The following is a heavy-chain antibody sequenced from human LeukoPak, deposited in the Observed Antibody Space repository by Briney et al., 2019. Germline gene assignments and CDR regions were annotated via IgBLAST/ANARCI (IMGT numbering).Heavy chain of an antibody. D-gene: IGHD2-21*01. V-gene: IGHV3-9*01. CDR2: ISWNSGSI. Sequence: GGSLRLSCAASGFTFDDYAMHWVRQAPGKGLEWVSGISWNSGSIGYADSVKGRFTISRDNAKNSLYLQMNSLRAEGTALYYCAKDRVSVIRVIDYWGQGTLVTVSS. CDR1: GFTFDDYA. J-gene: IGHJ4*02. CDR3: AKDRVSVIRVIDY.